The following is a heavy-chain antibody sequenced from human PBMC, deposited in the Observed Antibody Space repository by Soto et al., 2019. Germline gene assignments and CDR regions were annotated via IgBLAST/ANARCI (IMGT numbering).Heavy chain of an antibody. CDR3: AKEMGYSYGYYYYYGMDV. Sequence: GGSLRLSCAASGFTFSSYAMSWVRQAPGKELEWVSAISGSGGSTYYADSVKGRFAISRDNSKNTLYLQMNSLRAEDTAVYYCAKEMGYSYGYYYYYGMDVWGQGTTVTVSS. J-gene: IGHJ6*02. CDR2: ISGSGGST. D-gene: IGHD5-18*01. CDR1: GFTFSSYA. V-gene: IGHV3-23*01.